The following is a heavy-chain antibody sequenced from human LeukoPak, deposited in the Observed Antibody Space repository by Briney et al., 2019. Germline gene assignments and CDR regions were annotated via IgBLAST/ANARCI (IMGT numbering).Heavy chain of an antibody. CDR2: ISGDNPGT. V-gene: IGHV3-23*01. CDR1: GFTFSTYA. D-gene: IGHD2-15*01. Sequence: GGSLRLSCAAPGFTFSTYAMSWVRQTPGKGLEWVAAISGDNPGTYHANSVKGRFTISRDNSKNTLHLQMSGLRAEDTARYYCAKAPVGHCSGAFCYHFDSWGQGTLVTVSS. J-gene: IGHJ4*02. CDR3: AKAPVGHCSGAFCYHFDS.